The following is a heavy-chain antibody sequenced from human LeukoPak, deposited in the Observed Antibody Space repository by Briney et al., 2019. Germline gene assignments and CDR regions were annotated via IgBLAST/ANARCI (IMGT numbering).Heavy chain of an antibody. J-gene: IGHJ6*03. D-gene: IGHD6-13*01. Sequence: GGSLRLSCAASGFTFSSYAMHWVRQAPGKGLEYVSAISSNGGSTYYANSVKGRFTISRDNSKNTLYLQMGSLRAEDVAVYYCARDYHSSSWRGIYYYYYMDVWGKGTTVTVSS. V-gene: IGHV3-64*01. CDR1: GFTFSSYA. CDR3: ARDYHSSSWRGIYYYYYMDV. CDR2: ISSNGGST.